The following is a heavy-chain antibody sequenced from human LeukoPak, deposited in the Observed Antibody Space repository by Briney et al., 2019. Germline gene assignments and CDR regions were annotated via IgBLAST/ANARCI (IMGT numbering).Heavy chain of an antibody. J-gene: IGHJ3*02. Sequence: ASVTVSCKASGYTFTSYGISWVRQAPGQGLEWMGWISAYNGNTNYAQKLQGRVTMTTDTSTSTAYMELRSLRSDDTAVYYCARDNTALAYCGGDCYSDAFDIWGQGTMVTVSS. CDR3: ARDNTALAYCGGDCYSDAFDI. V-gene: IGHV1-18*01. CDR2: ISAYNGNT. D-gene: IGHD2-21*02. CDR1: GYTFTSYG.